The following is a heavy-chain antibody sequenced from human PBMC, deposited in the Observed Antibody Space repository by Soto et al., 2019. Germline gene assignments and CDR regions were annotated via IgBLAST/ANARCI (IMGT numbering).Heavy chain of an antibody. CDR3: ARVTTGYLDY. V-gene: IGHV4-59*01. Sequence: SETLSLTCTVSGGSISGYYWTWIRQPPGRGLAYIGDIFYTGSTNYNPSLESRVRISVEAAKNQFSLKLTSVTAADTAVYYCARVTTGYLDYWGQGTLVT. CDR2: IFYTGST. CDR1: GGSISGYY. D-gene: IGHD3-9*01. J-gene: IGHJ4*02.